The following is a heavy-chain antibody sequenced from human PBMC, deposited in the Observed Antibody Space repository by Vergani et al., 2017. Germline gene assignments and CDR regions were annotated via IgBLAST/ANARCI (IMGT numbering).Heavy chain of an antibody. D-gene: IGHD6-19*01. CDR1: GFTFSSYW. V-gene: IGHV3-7*03. J-gene: IGHJ6*02. Sequence: EVQLVESGGGLVQPGGSLRLSCAASGFTFSSYWMSWVRQAPGKGLEWVANIKQDGREKYYVDSVKGRFTISRDNAKNSLYLQMNSLRAEDTAVYYCARDLRDSSGWYRDYYYYYGMDVWGQGTTVTVSS. CDR3: ARDLRDSSGWYRDYYYYYGMDV. CDR2: IKQDGREK.